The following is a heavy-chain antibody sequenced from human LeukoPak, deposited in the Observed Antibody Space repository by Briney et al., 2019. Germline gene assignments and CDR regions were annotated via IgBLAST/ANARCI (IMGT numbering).Heavy chain of an antibody. CDR1: GGTFSSYA. CDR3: ATEVRKGARGWNDY. D-gene: IGHD1-26*01. Sequence: ASVKVSCKASGGTFSSYAISWVRQAPGQGLEWMGGIIPIFGTANYAQKFQGRVTITADESTSTAYMELSSLRSEDTAVCYCATEVRKGARGWNDYWGQGTLVTVSS. CDR2: IIPIFGTA. V-gene: IGHV1-69*13. J-gene: IGHJ4*02.